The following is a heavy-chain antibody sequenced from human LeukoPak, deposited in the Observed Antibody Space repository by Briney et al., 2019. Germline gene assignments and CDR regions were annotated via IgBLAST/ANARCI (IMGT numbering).Heavy chain of an antibody. J-gene: IGHJ4*02. CDR3: ARDPGPKVEGGWYESLYYFDY. CDR1: GYTFTSYY. Sequence: ASVKVSCKASGYTFTSYYMHWVRQAPGQGLEWMGIINPSGGSTSYAQKFQGRVTITADESTSTAYMELSSLRSEDTAVYYCARDPGPKVEGGWYESLYYFDYWGQGTLVTVSS. CDR2: INPSGGST. D-gene: IGHD6-19*01. V-gene: IGHV1-46*01.